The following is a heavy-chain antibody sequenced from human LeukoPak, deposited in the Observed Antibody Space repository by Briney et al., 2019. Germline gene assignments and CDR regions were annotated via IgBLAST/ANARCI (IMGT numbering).Heavy chain of an antibody. CDR1: GFTFAEYT. CDR3: VKDLVAASENVRGWYPMDY. D-gene: IGHD6-19*01. CDR2: ISWNGARI. J-gene: IGHJ4*02. Sequence: GGSLRLSCAASGFTFAEYTMHWVREAPGKGLEWVSLISWNGARIHYGDSVKGRFTISRDNSKNSLYLQMNSLRTEDTALYYCVKDLVAASENVRGWYPMDYWGQGTLVTVSS. V-gene: IGHV3-43*01.